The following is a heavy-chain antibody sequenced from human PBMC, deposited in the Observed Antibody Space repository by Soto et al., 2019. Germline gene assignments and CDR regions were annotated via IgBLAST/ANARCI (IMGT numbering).Heavy chain of an antibody. D-gene: IGHD1-26*01. Sequence: GGSLRLSCAASGFTFSDYYMRWIRQAPGKGLEWVSYISSSSRYTNYAASVKGRFTISRDNAKNSLYLQMNSLRAEDTAVYYCAREVGATPSYNNGMDVWRQGTTVTVSS. CDR1: GFTFSDYY. CDR3: AREVGATPSYNNGMDV. CDR2: ISSSSRYT. V-gene: IGHV3-11*06. J-gene: IGHJ6*02.